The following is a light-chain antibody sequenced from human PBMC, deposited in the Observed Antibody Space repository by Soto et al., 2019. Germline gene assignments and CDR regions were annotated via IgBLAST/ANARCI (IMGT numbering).Light chain of an antibody. CDR3: SSYTSSSSVV. J-gene: IGLJ2*01. V-gene: IGLV2-14*03. CDR1: SSDVGGYDY. Sequence: QSALTQPASVSGSPGQSLTISCTGTSSDVGGYDYVSWYQHHPGKAPRLMIYDVSNRPSGISNRFSASNSGNTASLTISGLQAEDEADYYCSSYTSSSSVVFGGGTKRTVL. CDR2: DVS.